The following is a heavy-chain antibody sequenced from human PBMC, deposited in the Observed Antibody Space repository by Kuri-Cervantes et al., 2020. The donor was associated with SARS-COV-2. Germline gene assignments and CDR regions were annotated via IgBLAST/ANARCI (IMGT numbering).Heavy chain of an antibody. V-gene: IGHV3-7*05. D-gene: IGHD6-19*01. CDR2: IKQDGSEK. J-gene: IGHJ4*02. CDR3: ARDRHLAVAGHCDY. Sequence: GGSLRLSCAASGFTFSSYWMSWVRQAPGKGLEWVANIKQDGSEKYYVDSVKGRFTISRDNAKNSLYLQMNSLRAEDTAVYYCARDRHLAVAGHCDYWGQGTLVTVSS. CDR1: GFTFSSYW.